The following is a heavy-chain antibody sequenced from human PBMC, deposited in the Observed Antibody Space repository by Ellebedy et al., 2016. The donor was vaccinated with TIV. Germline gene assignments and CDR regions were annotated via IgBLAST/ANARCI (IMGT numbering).Heavy chain of an antibody. CDR3: ARADVRGAKFYFDL. D-gene: IGHD3-10*01. CDR1: GGSFSGYY. CDR2: INHSGST. Sequence: MPSETLSLTCAVYGGSFSGYYWSWIRQPPGKGLEWIGEINHSGSTNYNPSLRGRVTISVDKSNNQFSLKLSSVTAADTAEYYCARADVRGAKFYFDLWGQGTLVTVSS. J-gene: IGHJ4*02. V-gene: IGHV4-34*01.